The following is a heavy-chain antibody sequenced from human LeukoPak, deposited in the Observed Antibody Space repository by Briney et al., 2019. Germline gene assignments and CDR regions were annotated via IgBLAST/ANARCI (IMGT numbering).Heavy chain of an antibody. CDR2: ISSSGSTI. D-gene: IGHD4-17*01. CDR3: ARDAGSYGDYVVDY. Sequence: GGSLRLSCAASGFTFSDYYMSWIRQAPGKGLEWVSHISSSGSTIYYADSMKGRFTISRDNAKNSLYLQMNSLRAEDTAVYYCARDAGSYGDYVVDYWGQGTLVTVSS. CDR1: GFTFSDYY. J-gene: IGHJ4*02. V-gene: IGHV3-11*04.